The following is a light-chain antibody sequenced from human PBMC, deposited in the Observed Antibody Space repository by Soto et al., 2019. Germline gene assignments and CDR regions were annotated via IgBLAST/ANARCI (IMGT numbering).Light chain of an antibody. CDR3: QQYYNTPYT. J-gene: IGKJ2*01. V-gene: IGKV4-1*01. Sequence: DVVLTQSPDSLPVSLGERATINCKSSQSLLYSSNNKNYLAWYQQNPGQPPKLLIYWASTRESGVHDRFSGSGSGTDFTLTISGLQAEDVAVYYCQQYYNTPYTFGQGTKLEIK. CDR1: QSLLYSSNNKNY. CDR2: WAS.